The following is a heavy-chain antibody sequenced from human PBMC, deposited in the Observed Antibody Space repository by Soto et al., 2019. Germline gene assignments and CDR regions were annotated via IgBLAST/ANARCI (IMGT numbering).Heavy chain of an antibody. CDR3: AKDRGGGWFGELYTDNWFDP. CDR1: GFTFDDYA. Sequence: EVQLVESGGGLVQPGRSLRLSCAASGFTFDDYAMHWVRQAPGKGLEWVSGISWNSGSIGYADSVKGRFTISRDNAKNSLYLQMNSLRGEDTALYYCAKDRGGGWFGELYTDNWFDPWGQGTLVTVSS. V-gene: IGHV3-9*01. CDR2: ISWNSGSI. D-gene: IGHD3-10*01. J-gene: IGHJ5*02.